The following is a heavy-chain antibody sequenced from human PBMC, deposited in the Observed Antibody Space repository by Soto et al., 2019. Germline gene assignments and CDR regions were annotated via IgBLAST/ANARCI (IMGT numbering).Heavy chain of an antibody. J-gene: IGHJ4*02. CDR2: TSGSGGST. CDR1: GFTFSSYA. D-gene: IGHD1-1*01. Sequence: PGGSLRLSCAASGFTFSSYAMSWVRQAPGKGLEWVSATSGSGGSTYYADSVKGRFTISRDNSKNTLYLQMNSLRAEDTAVYYCAKGLCSERRWACYFDYWGQGTLVTVSS. CDR3: AKGLCSERRWACYFDY. V-gene: IGHV3-23*01.